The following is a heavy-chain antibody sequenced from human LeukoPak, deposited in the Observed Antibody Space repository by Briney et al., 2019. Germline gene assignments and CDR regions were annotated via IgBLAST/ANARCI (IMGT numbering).Heavy chain of an antibody. Sequence: GGSLRLSCAASGFTFSSYSMNWVRQAPGKGLEWVSYISSSSSTIYYADSVKGRFTISRDNAKNSLYLQMNSLRAEDTAVYYCARDPDSYDSSGYLYDAFDIWGQGTMVTVSS. J-gene: IGHJ3*02. V-gene: IGHV3-48*04. CDR3: ARDPDSYDSSGYLYDAFDI. CDR1: GFTFSSYS. D-gene: IGHD3-22*01. CDR2: ISSSSSTI.